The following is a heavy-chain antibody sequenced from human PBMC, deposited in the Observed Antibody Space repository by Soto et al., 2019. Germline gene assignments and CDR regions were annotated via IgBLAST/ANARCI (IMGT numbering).Heavy chain of an antibody. CDR2: ISYDGRNK. CDR3: ARNGSGNYYHFDY. V-gene: IGHV3-30*04. CDR1: GFTFSNYA. Sequence: GGSLSLSCAASGFTFSNYAMHWVRQAPGKGLEWVAVISYDGRNKYYADSVKGRFTISRDHSKNTLYLQVNSLRADDTAVYYCARNGSGNYYHFDYWGQGTLVTVSS. D-gene: IGHD3-10*01. J-gene: IGHJ4*02.